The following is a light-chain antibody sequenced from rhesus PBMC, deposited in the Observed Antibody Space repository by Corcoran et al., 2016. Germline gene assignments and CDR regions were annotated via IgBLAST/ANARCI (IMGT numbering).Light chain of an antibody. V-gene: IGKV1-38*01. J-gene: IGKJ4*01. CDR2: DAS. CDR3: PQRQNYPLT. Sequence: DIQLTQSPSSLSASVGDRVTITCRASQGINNYLAWYQQKSGKAPKLLIYDASNLESGVPSRFSGSRSGTEFSLTISTLQPEDFATYYCPQRQNYPLTFGGGTKVEIK. CDR1: QGINNY.